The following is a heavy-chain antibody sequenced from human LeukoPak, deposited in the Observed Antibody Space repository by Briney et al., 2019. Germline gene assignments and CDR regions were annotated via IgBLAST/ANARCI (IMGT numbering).Heavy chain of an antibody. CDR3: ARVGKLPPHPEYYFDY. D-gene: IGHD1-26*01. Sequence: PSETLSLTCTVSGGSISSGDYYWSWIRQPPGKSLEWIGYIYYSGSTYYNPSLKSRVTISVDTSKNQFSLKLSSVTAADTAVYYCARVGKLPPHPEYYFDYWGQGTLVTVSS. CDR1: GGSISSGDYY. CDR2: IYYSGST. V-gene: IGHV4-30-4*08. J-gene: IGHJ4*02.